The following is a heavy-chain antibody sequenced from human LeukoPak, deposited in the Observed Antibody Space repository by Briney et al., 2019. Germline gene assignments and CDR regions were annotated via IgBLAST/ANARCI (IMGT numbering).Heavy chain of an antibody. J-gene: IGHJ3*02. D-gene: IGHD2-2*01. CDR2: IIPILGIA. V-gene: IGHV1-69*04. CDR1: GGTFSSYA. CDR3: ASKGAGYCRSTNCQGAFDI. Sequence: GASVKVFCKASGGTFSSYAISWVRQAPGQGLEWMGRIIPILGIANYAQKFQGRVTITADKSTSTAYMELSSLRSEDTAVYYCASKGAGYCRSTNCQGAFDIWGQGSMVTVSS.